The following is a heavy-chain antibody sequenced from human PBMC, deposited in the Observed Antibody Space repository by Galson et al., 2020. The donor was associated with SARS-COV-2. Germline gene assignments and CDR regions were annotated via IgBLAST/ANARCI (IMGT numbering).Heavy chain of an antibody. Sequence: HGESLKISCQVSEYDFTSFWIGWLRQMPGQGLEWMGVIYPGDSDTRYSPSFQGQVTMSVDESINTAYLQWSSLKTSDTAMYYCARLLAYCHGDCYSFDYWGQGTLVTVSS. V-gene: IGHV5-51*01. CDR2: IYPGDSDT. CDR3: ARLLAYCHGDCYSFDY. J-gene: IGHJ4*02. CDR1: EYDFTSFW. D-gene: IGHD2-21*01.